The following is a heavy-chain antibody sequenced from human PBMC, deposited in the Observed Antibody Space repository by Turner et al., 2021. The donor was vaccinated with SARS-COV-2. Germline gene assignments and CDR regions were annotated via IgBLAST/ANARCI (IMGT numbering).Heavy chain of an antibody. CDR1: LCSLSRSSYY. J-gene: IGHJ6*02. D-gene: IGHD3-10*01. Sequence: QLQLPESGPGLVNPSDTLPLTCTVSLCSLSRSSYYWGWLRQPPGKGLEWMGSINISGSSNNSPSLNNRVTMSVDTTKNQISLKLSSVNATDTAVYDSAGLHVGYYGSGSYYHYGMDDWGQGTTVTVSS. CDR3: AGLHVGYYGSGSYYHYGMDD. CDR2: INISGSS. V-gene: IGHV4-39*01.